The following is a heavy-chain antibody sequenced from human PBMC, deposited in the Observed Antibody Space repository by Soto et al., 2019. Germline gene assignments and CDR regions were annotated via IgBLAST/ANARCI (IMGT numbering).Heavy chain of an antibody. V-gene: IGHV1-69*13. CDR2: IIPIFGTA. CDR3: AREPDRDSSGYSNWFDP. CDR1: GGTFSSYA. Sequence: SVKVSCKASGGTFSSYAISWVLQAPGQGLEWMGGIIPIFGTANYAQKFQGRVTITADESTSTAYMELSSLRSEDTAVYYCAREPDRDSSGYSNWFDPWGQGTLVTVSS. J-gene: IGHJ5*02. D-gene: IGHD3-22*01.